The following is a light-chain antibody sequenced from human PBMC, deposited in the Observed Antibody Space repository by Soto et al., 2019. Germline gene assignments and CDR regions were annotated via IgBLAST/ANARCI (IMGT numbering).Light chain of an antibody. CDR3: CSYAGSSTPYV. Sequence: QSVLTQPASVSESPGQSITISCTGTSSDVESYKLVSWYQQHPDKAPKLIIYEGNKRPSGVSNRFSGSKSGNTASLTISGLQAEDEADYYCCSYAGSSTPYVFGTGTKVTVL. CDR2: EGN. J-gene: IGLJ1*01. V-gene: IGLV2-23*01. CDR1: SSDVESYKL.